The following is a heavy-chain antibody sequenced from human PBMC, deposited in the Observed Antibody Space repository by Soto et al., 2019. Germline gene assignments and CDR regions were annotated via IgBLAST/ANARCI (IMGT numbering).Heavy chain of an antibody. Sequence: ASVKVSCKVSGYSLNELCMHWVRQPPGKGLEWIGGFDPEEGKMIYAQNFQGRVTMTEDTSTDTAYMELNSLTSEDTAIYYCATDLGVALAPLSVLYFQQWGQGTVVTVSS. CDR2: FDPEEGKM. CDR1: GYSLNELC. CDR3: ATDLGVALAPLSVLYFQQ. D-gene: IGHD3-10*01. J-gene: IGHJ1*01. V-gene: IGHV1-24*01.